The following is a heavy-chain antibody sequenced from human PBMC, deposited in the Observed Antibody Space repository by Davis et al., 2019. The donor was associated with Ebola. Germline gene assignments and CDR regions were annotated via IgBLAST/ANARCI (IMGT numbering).Heavy chain of an antibody. CDR1: GFILTNYA. J-gene: IGHJ4*02. D-gene: IGHD1-26*01. Sequence: AASVKVSCKASGFILTNYAIHWVRQAPGQRLEWMGWINAGNGNTKYSQKFQGRVTITRDTSASTAYMELSSLRSEDTAVYYCARVLLWELQVEESRAVYFDYWGQGTLVTVSS. V-gene: IGHV1-3*01. CDR2: INAGNGNT. CDR3: ARVLLWELQVEESRAVYFDY.